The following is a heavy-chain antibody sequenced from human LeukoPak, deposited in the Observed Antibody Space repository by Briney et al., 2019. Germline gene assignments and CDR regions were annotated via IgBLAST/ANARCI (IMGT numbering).Heavy chain of an antibody. Sequence: GGSLRLSCSASGFVFSIYTMYWVRQAPGKGPEYVSTISGSGNGGSIYYADSVKGRFTISRDDFKSIVYLQMNGLRSEDTAVYYCVKDFGRIRGTPDSWGQGTLVTVSS. CDR3: VKDFGRIRGTPDS. J-gene: IGHJ4*02. CDR1: GFVFSIYT. CDR2: ISGSGNGGSI. V-gene: IGHV3-64D*06. D-gene: IGHD1-1*01.